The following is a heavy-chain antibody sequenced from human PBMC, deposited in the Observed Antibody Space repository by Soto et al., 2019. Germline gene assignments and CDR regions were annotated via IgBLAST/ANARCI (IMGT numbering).Heavy chain of an antibody. V-gene: IGHV3-9*01. J-gene: IGHJ4*02. CDR3: AKGLKWHPGGYFDY. CDR2: ISWNSGSI. Sequence: EVQLLESGGGLVQPGRSLRLSCAASGFTFDYYAMHWVRQAPGKGLEWVSSISWNSGSIAYADSVKGRFTISRDNAKNPLYLQMISLRAEDTALYYCAKGLKWHPGGYFDYWGQGTLVSVSS. D-gene: IGHD2-15*01. CDR1: GFTFDYYA.